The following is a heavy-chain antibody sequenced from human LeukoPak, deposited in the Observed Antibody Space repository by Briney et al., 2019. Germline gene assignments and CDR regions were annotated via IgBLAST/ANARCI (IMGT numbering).Heavy chain of an antibody. CDR2: IYYSGST. D-gene: IGHD3-16*01. CDR1: GDSISSDDYC. J-gene: IGHJ6*03. Sequence: SETLSLTCTVSGDSISSDDYCWSWIRQPPGKGLEWIGYIYYSGSTYYDPSLKSRVTISVDTSKNQFSLKLTSVTAADTAVFYCARVNLGGHSYYYMDVWDKGTTVTVSS. CDR3: ARVNLGGHSYYYMDV. V-gene: IGHV4-30-4*08.